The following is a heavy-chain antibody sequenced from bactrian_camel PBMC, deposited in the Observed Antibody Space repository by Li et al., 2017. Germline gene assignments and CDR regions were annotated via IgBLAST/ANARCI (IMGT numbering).Heavy chain of an antibody. D-gene: IGHD3*01. J-gene: IGHJ4*01. Sequence: VQLVESGGGSVQAGGSLRLSCAASGYTYNRNCMAWFRQAPGKEREGVARIATGSGNTYYADSVKGRFTISRDSAKDTLYLQMNSLKIEDTAVYYCALGSSRQATMTARGKGTQVTVS. CDR1: GYTYNRNC. CDR2: IATGSGNT. V-gene: IGHV3S1*01.